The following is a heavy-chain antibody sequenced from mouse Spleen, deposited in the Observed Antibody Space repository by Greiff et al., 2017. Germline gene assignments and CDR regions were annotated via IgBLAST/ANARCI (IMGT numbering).Heavy chain of an antibody. Sequence: EVKLMESGPELVKPGASVKMSCKASGYTFTDYNMHWVKQSHGKSLEWIGYINPNNGGTSYNQKFKGKATLTVNKSSSTAYMELRSRTSEDSAVYYCASPGYGSSPFDYWGQGTTLTVSS. D-gene: IGHD1-1*01. J-gene: IGHJ2*01. CDR3: ASPGYGSSPFDY. CDR1: GYTFTDYN. CDR2: INPNNGGT. V-gene: IGHV1-22*01.